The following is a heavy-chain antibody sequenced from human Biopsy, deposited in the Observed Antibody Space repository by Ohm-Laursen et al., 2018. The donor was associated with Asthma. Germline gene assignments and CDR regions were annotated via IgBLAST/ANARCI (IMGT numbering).Heavy chain of an antibody. CDR3: ARAFVESAAFDY. V-gene: IGHV1-69*13. J-gene: IGHJ4*02. CDR2: LIPVLGTP. D-gene: IGHD2/OR15-2a*01. Sequence: SVKVSCKTSGDSFSNYAISWVRQAPGQGLEWMGGLIPVLGTPDHAQMFEGRVTITADEPTSTAYMELSSLSSEDTAVYYCARAFVESAAFDYWGQGTLVTVSS. CDR1: GDSFSNYA.